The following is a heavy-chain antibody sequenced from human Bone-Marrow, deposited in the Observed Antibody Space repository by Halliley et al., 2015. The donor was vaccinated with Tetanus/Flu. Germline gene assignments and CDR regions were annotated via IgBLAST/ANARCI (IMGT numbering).Heavy chain of an antibody. CDR1: GGSFSDYY. Sequence: TLSLTCAVYGGSFSDYYWTWIRQPPGKGLQWIGEIKHSGSTYYNPSLESRVTISSDMSKNQFSLNLNSVSAADTAVYYCARDRNYGEEWWAFDIWGQGTKVAVSS. V-gene: IGHV4-34*01. CDR2: IKHSGST. D-gene: IGHD4-17*01. CDR3: ARDRNYGEEWWAFDI. J-gene: IGHJ3*02.